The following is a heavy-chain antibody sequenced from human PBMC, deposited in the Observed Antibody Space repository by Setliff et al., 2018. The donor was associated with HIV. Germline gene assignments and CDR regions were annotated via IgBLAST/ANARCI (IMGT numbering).Heavy chain of an antibody. CDR1: GGSLSGYH. CDR2: INHGGRT. CDR3: ARVSITYWYSIPTFYYYYMDV. V-gene: IGHV4-34*01. D-gene: IGHD2-15*01. J-gene: IGHJ6*03. Sequence: SETLSLTCAVYGGSLSGYHWNWIRQPPGKGLEWIGEINHGGRTNYNPSLKSRVTISVDTSKNQFSLKLRSVTAADTAMYYCARVSITYWYSIPTFYYYYMDVWGKGTKVTVSS.